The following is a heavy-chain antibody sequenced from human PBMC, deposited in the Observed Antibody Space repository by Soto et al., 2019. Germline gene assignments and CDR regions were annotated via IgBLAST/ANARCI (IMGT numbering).Heavy chain of an antibody. V-gene: IGHV4-34*01. CDR1: GGSFSGYY. CDR3: ARGADDYSNYEWTPNPRQIYYFDY. J-gene: IGHJ4*02. CDR2: INHSGST. Sequence: SETLSLTCAVYGGSFSGYYWSWIRQPPGKGLEWIGEINHSGSTNYNPSLKSRVTISVDTSKNQFSLKLSSVTAADTAVYYCARGADDYSNYEWTPNPRQIYYFDYWGQGTLVTVPQ. D-gene: IGHD4-4*01.